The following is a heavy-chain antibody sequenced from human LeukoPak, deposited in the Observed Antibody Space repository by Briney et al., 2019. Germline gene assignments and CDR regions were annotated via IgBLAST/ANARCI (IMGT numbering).Heavy chain of an antibody. D-gene: IGHD6-19*01. V-gene: IGHV1-2*02. CDR2: IDPNSGGP. Sequence: GASVKVSCKASGYTFTDYYIHWVRQAPGQGLEWMTYIDPNSGGPHYAQKFQGRVTMTTDTSISTAYMELNWLTSDDTAVYYCARGGVAGSSDAFDLWGQGTMVTVSS. CDR1: GYTFTDYY. CDR3: ARGGVAGSSDAFDL. J-gene: IGHJ3*01.